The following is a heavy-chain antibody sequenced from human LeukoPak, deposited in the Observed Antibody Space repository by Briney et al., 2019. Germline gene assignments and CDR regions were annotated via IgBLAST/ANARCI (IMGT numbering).Heavy chain of an antibody. CDR2: IYYSGST. CDR3: ARDVSIAAAGLFDP. CDR1: GGSISSGGYY. D-gene: IGHD6-13*01. V-gene: IGHV4-31*03. Sequence: PSETLSLTCTVSGGSISSGGYYWSWIRQHPGKGLEWIGYIYYSGSTYYNPSLKSRVTISVDTSKNQFSLKLSSVTAADTAVYYCARDVSIAAAGLFDPWGQGTLVTVSS. J-gene: IGHJ5*02.